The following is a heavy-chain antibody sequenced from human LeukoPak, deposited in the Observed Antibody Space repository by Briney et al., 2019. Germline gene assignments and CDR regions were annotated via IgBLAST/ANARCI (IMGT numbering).Heavy chain of an antibody. V-gene: IGHV3-74*01. CDR2: INSDGSST. CDR3: ARAKSSSSHMCLDP. D-gene: IGHD6-13*01. J-gene: IGHJ5*02. CDR1: GFTFSSYW. Sequence: HTGGSLRLSCAASGFTFSSYWMHWVRQAPGKGLVWVSRINSDGSSTSYADSVKGRFTISRDNDKNTLYLQMNSLRAEDTAVYYCARAKSSSSHMCLDPWGQGTLVTVSS.